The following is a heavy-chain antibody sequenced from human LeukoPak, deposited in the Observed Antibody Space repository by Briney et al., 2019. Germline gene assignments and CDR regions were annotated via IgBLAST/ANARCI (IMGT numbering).Heavy chain of an antibody. V-gene: IGHV4-30-2*01. CDR3: ARETGSGGWFDP. D-gene: IGHD3-10*01. Sequence: SETLSLTCAVSGGSISSGGYSWRWIRQPPGKGLEWIGYIYHSGSTYYNPSLKSRVTISVDRSKNQFSLKLSSVTAADTAVYYCARETGSGGWFDPWGQGTLVTVSS. J-gene: IGHJ5*02. CDR2: IYHSGST. CDR1: GGSISSGGYS.